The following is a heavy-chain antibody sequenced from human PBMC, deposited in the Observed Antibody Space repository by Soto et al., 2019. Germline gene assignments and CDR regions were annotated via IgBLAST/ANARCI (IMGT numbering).Heavy chain of an antibody. J-gene: IGHJ4*02. CDR2: IYYSGST. D-gene: IGHD3-9*01. Sequence: SETLSLTCTVSGGSISSYYWSWIRQPPGKGLEWIGYIYYSGSTNYNPSLKSRVTISVDTSKNQFSLKLSSVTAADTAVYYCARLHSRALRHFDWLSTPQVWGQGTLVTVS. CDR3: ARLHSRALRHFDWLSTPQV. V-gene: IGHV4-59*01. CDR1: GGSISSYY.